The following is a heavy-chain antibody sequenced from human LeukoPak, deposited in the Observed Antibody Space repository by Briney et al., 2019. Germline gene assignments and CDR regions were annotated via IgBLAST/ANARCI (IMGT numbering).Heavy chain of an antibody. D-gene: IGHD3-22*01. CDR1: GLTFSSHW. Sequence: GGSLRLSCAASGLTFSSHWMHWVRQAPGKGLVWVSRITNDGSSTTYADSVKGRFTISRDNSKNTLYLQMNSLRAEDTAVYYCAKGYYYDSSGYYFRDAFDIWGQGTMVTVSS. J-gene: IGHJ3*02. CDR3: AKGYYYDSSGYYFRDAFDI. V-gene: IGHV3-74*01. CDR2: ITNDGSST.